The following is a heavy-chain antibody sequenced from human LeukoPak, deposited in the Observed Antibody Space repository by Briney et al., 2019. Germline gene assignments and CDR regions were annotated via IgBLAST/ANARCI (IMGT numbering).Heavy chain of an antibody. Sequence: SETLSLTCTVSGYSISSGYYWGWIRQPPGKGLEWIGEIYHSGSTNYNPSLKSRVTISVDKSKNQFSLKLSSVTAADTAVYYCARDAAAAGVDYWGQGTLVTVSS. J-gene: IGHJ4*02. CDR3: ARDAAAAGVDY. CDR2: IYHSGST. V-gene: IGHV4-38-2*02. D-gene: IGHD6-13*01. CDR1: GYSISSGYY.